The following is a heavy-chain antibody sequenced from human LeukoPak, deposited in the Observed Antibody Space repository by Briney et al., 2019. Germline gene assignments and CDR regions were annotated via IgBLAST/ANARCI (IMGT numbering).Heavy chain of an antibody. CDR1: GGPISSYY. CDR2: IYDRGST. J-gene: IGHJ4*02. V-gene: IGHV4-59*01. CDR3: ARGRTFDN. Sequence: PSETLSLTCTVSGGPISSYYWSWIRQPPGKGLEWIGNIYDRGSTKYNPSLKSRVTISVDTSKNQFSLRLSSVTAADTAVYYCARGRTFDNWGQGTLVTVSS.